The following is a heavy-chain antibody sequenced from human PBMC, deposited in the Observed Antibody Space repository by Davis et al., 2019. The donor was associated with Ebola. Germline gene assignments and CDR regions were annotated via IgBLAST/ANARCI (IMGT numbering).Heavy chain of an antibody. CDR3: ASVRYCGGASCYTVDY. CDR1: GGPISNHY. D-gene: IGHD2-2*02. Sequence: GSLRLSCTVSGGPISNHYWSWIRQPPGKGLEWIGYIHHSGGTYYNPSLKSRLTLAVDTSKNQFSLNLSSVTAADTAVYYCASVRYCGGASCYTVDYWGQGILVTVSS. J-gene: IGHJ4*02. V-gene: IGHV4-59*11. CDR2: IHHSGGT.